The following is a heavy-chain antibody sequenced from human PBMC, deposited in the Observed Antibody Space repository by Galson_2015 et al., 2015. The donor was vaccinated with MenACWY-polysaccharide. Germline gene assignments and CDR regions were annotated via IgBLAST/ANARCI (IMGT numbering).Heavy chain of an antibody. CDR2: IKEDGTEK. V-gene: IGHV3-7*01. Sequence: SLRLSCAASGFTLKNYWMTWVRQAPGKGLEWVANIKEDGTEKNYVDSVKGRFTISRDNAKNSLYLQMNSLRAEDTAVYYCVRGLRWFDPWSQGTLVIVSS. CDR1: GFTLKNYW. J-gene: IGHJ5*02. CDR3: VRGLRWFDP.